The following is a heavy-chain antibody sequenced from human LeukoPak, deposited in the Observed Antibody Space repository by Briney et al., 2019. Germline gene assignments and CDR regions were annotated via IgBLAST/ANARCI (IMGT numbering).Heavy chain of an antibody. V-gene: IGHV3-23*01. CDR1: GFTFSSYA. D-gene: IGHD6-13*01. CDR2: ISGSGGST. J-gene: IGHJ4*02. Sequence: PGGSLRLSCAASGFTFSSYAMSWVRQAPGKGLEWVSAISGSGGSTYYADSVKGRFTISRDNSKNTLYLQMNSLRAEDTAVYYCAIGKPRIAASRFQYFDYWGQGTLVTVSS. CDR3: AIGKPRIAASRFQYFDY.